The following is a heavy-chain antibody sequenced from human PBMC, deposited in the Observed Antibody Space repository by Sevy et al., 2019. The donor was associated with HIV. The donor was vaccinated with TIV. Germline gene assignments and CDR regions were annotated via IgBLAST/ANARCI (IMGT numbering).Heavy chain of an antibody. D-gene: IGHD5-18*01. J-gene: IGHJ4*02. CDR2: IYHSGST. CDR3: ARHSFKHGYRPHYFDY. CDR1: GGSITSKNYF. V-gene: IGHV4-39*01. Sequence: SETLSLTCSVSGGSITSKNYFWAWIRQSPGKGLVWIGSIYHSGSTYHSPSLQSRVGISVDTSRRHFSLKLSSVTATDTAVYYCARHSFKHGYRPHYFDYWSQGTLVTVSS.